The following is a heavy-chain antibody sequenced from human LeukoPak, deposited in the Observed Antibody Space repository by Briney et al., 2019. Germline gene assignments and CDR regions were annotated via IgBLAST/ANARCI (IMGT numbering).Heavy chain of an antibody. CDR3: ARPSSGDSSGYPDY. V-gene: IGHV1-69*01. Sequence: ASVKVSCKASGGTFSSYAISWVQQAPGQGLEWMGGIIPIFGTANYAQKFQGRVTITADESTSTAYMELSSLRSEDTAVYYCARPSSGDSSGYPDYWGQGTLVTVSS. CDR1: GGTFSSYA. CDR2: IIPIFGTA. D-gene: IGHD3-22*01. J-gene: IGHJ4*02.